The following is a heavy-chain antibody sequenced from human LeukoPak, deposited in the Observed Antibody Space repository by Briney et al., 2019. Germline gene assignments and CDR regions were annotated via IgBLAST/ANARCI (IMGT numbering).Heavy chain of an antibody. J-gene: IGHJ4*02. CDR1: AFTFSDYT. Sequence: PGGSLRLSCAASAFTFSDYTMHWVRQAPGKGLEWVAVISYDGSQKYYADSVKGRFTISRDNSKNTVYLQMNSLRDENTAVFYCARANSSSWHYFDYWGQGTLVTVSS. CDR2: ISYDGSQK. D-gene: IGHD6-13*01. V-gene: IGHV3-30*04. CDR3: ARANSSSWHYFDY.